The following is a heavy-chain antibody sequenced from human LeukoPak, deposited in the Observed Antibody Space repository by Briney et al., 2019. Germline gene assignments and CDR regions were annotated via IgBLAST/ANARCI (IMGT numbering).Heavy chain of an antibody. V-gene: IGHV4-31*03. CDR3: ARGQASGPAYFIRKYFDY. CDR2: IYYSGST. Sequence: PSQTLSLTCTVSGGSISSGGYYWSWIRQHPGKGLEWIGYIYYSGSTYYNPSLKSRVTISVDTSKNQFSLKLSSVTAADTAVYYCARGQASGPAYFIRKYFDYWGQGTLVTVSS. CDR1: GGSISSGGYY. J-gene: IGHJ4*02. D-gene: IGHD3-9*01.